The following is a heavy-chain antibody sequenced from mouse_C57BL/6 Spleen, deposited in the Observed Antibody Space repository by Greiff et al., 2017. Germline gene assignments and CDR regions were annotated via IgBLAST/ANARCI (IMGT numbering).Heavy chain of an antibody. CDR1: GFSFNTYA. CDR2: IRSKSNNYAT. V-gene: IGHV10-1*01. Sequence: EVKLVESGGGLVQPKGSLKLSCAASGFSFNTYAMNWVRQAPGKGLEWVARIRSKSNNYATYYADSVKDRFTISRDDSESMLYLQMNNLKTEDTAMYYCVRPQYDYDEAWFAYWGQGTLVTVSA. J-gene: IGHJ3*01. CDR3: VRPQYDYDEAWFAY. D-gene: IGHD2-4*01.